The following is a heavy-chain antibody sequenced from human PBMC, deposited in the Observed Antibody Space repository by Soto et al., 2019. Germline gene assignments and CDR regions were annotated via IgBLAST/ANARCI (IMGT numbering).Heavy chain of an antibody. J-gene: IGHJ5*02. CDR2: ISGSGGST. D-gene: IGHD3-10*01. Sequence: PGGSLRLSCAASGFTFSSYAMSWVRQAPGKGLEWVSAISGSGGSTYYADSVKGRFTISRDNSKNTLYLQMNSLRAEDTAVYYCAKECYYGSGSYYNNWFDPWGQGTLVTVSS. V-gene: IGHV3-23*01. CDR1: GFTFSSYA. CDR3: AKECYYGSGSYYNNWFDP.